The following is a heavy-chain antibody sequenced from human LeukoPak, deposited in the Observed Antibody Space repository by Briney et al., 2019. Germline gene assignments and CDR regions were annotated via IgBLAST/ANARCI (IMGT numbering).Heavy chain of an antibody. V-gene: IGHV3-21*01. CDR1: GFTFSSYS. CDR3: ASPPAGGYSYGYFDY. CDR2: ISSSSSYI. Sequence: PGGSLRLSCAASGFTFSSYSMNWVRQAPGKGLEWVSSISSSSSYIYYADSVKGRFTISRDNAKNSLYLQMNSLRAEDTAVYYCASPPAGGYSYGYFDYGGQGTLVTVSS. J-gene: IGHJ4*02. D-gene: IGHD5-18*01.